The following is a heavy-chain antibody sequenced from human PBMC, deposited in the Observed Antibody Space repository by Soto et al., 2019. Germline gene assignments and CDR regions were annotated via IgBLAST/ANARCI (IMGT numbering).Heavy chain of an antibody. CDR1: GGSISSSSYY. V-gene: IGHV4-39*01. CDR2: IYYSGST. CDR3: ARHGVVATRVLYP. D-gene: IGHD5-12*01. J-gene: IGHJ5*02. Sequence: QLQLQESGSGLVKPSETLSLTCTVSGGSISSSSYYWGWIRQPPGKALEWIGRIYYSGSTYYNPSLKGRVTISVDRSKSQFSLKLSSVTAADTAVYYCARHGVVATRVLYPWGQGTLVTVSS.